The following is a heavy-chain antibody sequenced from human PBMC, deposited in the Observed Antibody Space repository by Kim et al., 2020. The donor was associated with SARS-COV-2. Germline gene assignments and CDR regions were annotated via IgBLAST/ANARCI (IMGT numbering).Heavy chain of an antibody. CDR1: GGSFSGYY. Sequence: SETLSLTCAVYGGSFSGYYWSWIRQPPGKGLEWIGEINHSGSTNYNPSLKSRVTISVDTSKNQFSLKLSSVTAADTAVYYCARVFRWLQCPDYWGQGTLVTVSS. CDR3: ARVFRWLQCPDY. V-gene: IGHV4-34*01. D-gene: IGHD5-12*01. CDR2: INHSGST. J-gene: IGHJ4*02.